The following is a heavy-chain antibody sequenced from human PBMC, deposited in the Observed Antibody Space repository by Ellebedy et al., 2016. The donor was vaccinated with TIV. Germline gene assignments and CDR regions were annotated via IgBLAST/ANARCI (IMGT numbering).Heavy chain of an antibody. Sequence: GESLKISCAASGFTFSSYSMNWVRQAPGKGLEWVSHISSGSPSTYYADSVRGRFTISRDNAKNSLFLQMSSLRVEDTAVYYCARGGDSGTYSKFDYWGQGTLVTVSS. CDR1: GFTFSSYS. D-gene: IGHD1-26*01. CDR3: ARGGDSGTYSKFDY. J-gene: IGHJ4*02. V-gene: IGHV3-48*01. CDR2: ISSGSPST.